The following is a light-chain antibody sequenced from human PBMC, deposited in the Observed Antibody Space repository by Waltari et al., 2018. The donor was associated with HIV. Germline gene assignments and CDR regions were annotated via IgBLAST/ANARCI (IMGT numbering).Light chain of an antibody. CDR2: EDN. Sequence: LMLTQPHSVSESPGKTVTISCTGSSGRIASNYVQWYQQRPGSAPTTVIFEDNQISSGVPARFSGSIDSSSNSASLTISRLKTEDEADYYCQSFDGITAVFGGGTKLTVL. J-gene: IGLJ3*02. CDR1: SGRIASNY. V-gene: IGLV6-57*02. CDR3: QSFDGITAV.